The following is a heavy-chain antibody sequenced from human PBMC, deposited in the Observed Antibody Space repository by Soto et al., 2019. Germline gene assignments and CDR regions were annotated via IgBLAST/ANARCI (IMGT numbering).Heavy chain of an antibody. D-gene: IGHD3-16*01. CDR3: ARDDEIRGRYYGMDV. J-gene: IGHJ6*02. CDR1: GFTFSTYW. V-gene: IGHV3-7*01. Sequence: EVPLVESGGGLVQPGESLRISCAGSGFTFSTYWMSWVRQAPGKGLEWVANINQDGSDKYYVDSVKGRFRISRDNAKTSVYLQMNSLRPEDTGVYYCARDDEIRGRYYGMDVWGPGITVTVS. CDR2: INQDGSDK.